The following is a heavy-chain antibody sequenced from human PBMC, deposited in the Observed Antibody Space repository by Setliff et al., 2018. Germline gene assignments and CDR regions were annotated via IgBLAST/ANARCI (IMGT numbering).Heavy chain of an antibody. CDR2: LSDDGSNE. V-gene: IGHV3-30*03. D-gene: IGHD3-16*02. CDR3: ARGHDYVWGSYRPVDY. J-gene: IGHJ4*02. Sequence: GVSLRLSCAASGFTVSSFSMHWVRQAPVKGLDWVATLSDDGSNEFYADSVKGRFTISRDNSKNRLFLQMNSLRAEDTAVYYCARGHDYVWGSYRPVDYWGQGTLVTVSS. CDR1: GFTVSSFS.